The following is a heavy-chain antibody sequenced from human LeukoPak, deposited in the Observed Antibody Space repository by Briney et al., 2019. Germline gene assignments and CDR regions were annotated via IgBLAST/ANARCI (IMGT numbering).Heavy chain of an antibody. CDR1: GFIFSNYA. J-gene: IGHJ4*02. CDR2: IRHDGSNI. V-gene: IGHV3-30*02. D-gene: IGHD3-3*01. CDR3: ARDSLPYYDFWSGYYTPPDY. Sequence: GGSLRLSCVASGFIFSNYAMHWVRQAPGKGLEWVAFIRHDGSNIYYADSVKGRFTISRDNAKNSLYLQMNSLRAEDTAVYYCARDSLPYYDFWSGYYTPPDYWGQGTLVTVSS.